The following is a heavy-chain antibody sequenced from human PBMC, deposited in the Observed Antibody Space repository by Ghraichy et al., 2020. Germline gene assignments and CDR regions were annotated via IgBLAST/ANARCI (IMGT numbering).Heavy chain of an antibody. J-gene: IGHJ5*02. CDR1: GASIRSSSYY. V-gene: IGHV4-39*01. Sequence: SQTLSLTCSVSGASIRSSSYYWGWVRQPPGKGLEWIGSIHYTGSTFYNPPLKSRATISVDTSKDQFSLKLRSVTAADPAVYYCSRRYIAAADYYASWGQGTLVNVSS. CDR2: IHYTGST. D-gene: IGHD6-25*01. CDR3: SRRYIAAADYYAS.